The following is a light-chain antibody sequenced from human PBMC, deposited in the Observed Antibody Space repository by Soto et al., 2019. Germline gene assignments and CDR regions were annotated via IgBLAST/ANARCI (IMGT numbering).Light chain of an antibody. CDR2: SNN. CDR1: SSNIGSNY. V-gene: IGLV1-47*02. J-gene: IGLJ3*02. CDR3: AAWDDSLSVLV. Sequence: QSVLTQPHSASGTPGQRVTISCSGSSSNIGSNYVFWYQQLPGTAPKLLVYSNNQRPSGVPDRFSGSKSGTSASLAISGLRSEDEADYYCAAWDDSLSVLVFAGGTKLTVL.